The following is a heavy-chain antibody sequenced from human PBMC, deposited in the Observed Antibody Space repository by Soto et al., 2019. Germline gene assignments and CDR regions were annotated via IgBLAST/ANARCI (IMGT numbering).Heavy chain of an antibody. D-gene: IGHD1-1*01. Sequence: EVQMLESGGDLVQPGGSLRLSCAASGFTLSRNAMMWVLQAPGKGLEWVSGIIGTGTPYHADSVKGRFTISKDNSKNTLYLQMNSLRAAETDVYYCARDAVYNDGVYVPDYWGPGTLVTVSS. CDR2: IIGTGTP. V-gene: IGHV3-23*01. CDR1: GFTLSRNA. J-gene: IGHJ4*02. CDR3: ARDAVYNDGVYVPDY.